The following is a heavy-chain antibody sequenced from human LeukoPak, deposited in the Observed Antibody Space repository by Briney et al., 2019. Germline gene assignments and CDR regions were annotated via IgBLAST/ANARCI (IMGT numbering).Heavy chain of an antibody. CDR1: GGSISSYY. J-gene: IGHJ4*02. Sequence: PSETLSLTCTVSGGSISSYYWSWIRQPPGKGLEWIGYISYSGTTNYNPSLKSRVTISVDTSKNQFSLKVSSVTAADTAVYYCARADYFYDSSSFDYWGQGTLVTVSS. CDR2: ISYSGTT. V-gene: IGHV4-59*01. D-gene: IGHD3-22*01. CDR3: ARADYFYDSSSFDY.